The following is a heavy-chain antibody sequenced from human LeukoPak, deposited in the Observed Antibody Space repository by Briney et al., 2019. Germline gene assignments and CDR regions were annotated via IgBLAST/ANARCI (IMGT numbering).Heavy chain of an antibody. CDR3: ATFTGTTAY. CDR1: GYVFTTYH. J-gene: IGHJ4*02. Sequence: ASVKVSCKASGYVFTTYHIHWVRQAPGQGLELVGWINPNTGGANPVQKFQGRVTMTRDTSIATAFMELSGLTSDDTVLYFCATFTGTTAYWGQGTLVTVSS. V-gene: IGHV1-2*02. CDR2: INPNTGGA. D-gene: IGHD1-7*01.